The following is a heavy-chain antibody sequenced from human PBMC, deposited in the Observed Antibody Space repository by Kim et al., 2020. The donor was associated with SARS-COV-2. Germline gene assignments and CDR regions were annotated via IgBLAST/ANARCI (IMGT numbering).Heavy chain of an antibody. D-gene: IGHD3-22*01. J-gene: IGHJ4*02. CDR3: ARTTYYYDRSGYCDS. Sequence: PSLKSRVPISVDTWKNQFSLKLSSVTAADTATYFCARTTYYYDRSGYCDSWGQGTLVTVSS. V-gene: IGHV4-39*01.